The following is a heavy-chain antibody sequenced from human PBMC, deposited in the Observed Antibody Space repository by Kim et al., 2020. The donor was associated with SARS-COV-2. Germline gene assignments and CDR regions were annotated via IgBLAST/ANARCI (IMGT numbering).Heavy chain of an antibody. D-gene: IGHD5-18*01. CDR3: AKDKNGYTFGYEIDF. Sequence: GGSLRLSCSVSGFTFDDYAMHWVRHVPGRGLEWVSLISGGGEKTYYADSVKDRFTVSRDNGRKSLYLQLNSLRTEDPALYYCAKDKNGYTFGYEIDFWGQETVVA. CDR1: GFTFDDYA. V-gene: IGHV3-43*02. CDR2: ISGGGEKT. J-gene: IGHJ4*02.